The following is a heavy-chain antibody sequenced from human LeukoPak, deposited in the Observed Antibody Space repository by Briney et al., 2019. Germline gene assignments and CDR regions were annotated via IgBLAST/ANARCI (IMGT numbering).Heavy chain of an antibody. Sequence: ASVKVSCKASGYTFTSYGISWVRRPPGQGLEWMGWISAYNGNTNYAQKLQGRVTMTTDTSTSTAYMELRSLRSDDTAVYYCAREVSEWFGELLPNYFDYWGQGTLVTVSS. V-gene: IGHV1-18*01. D-gene: IGHD3-10*01. CDR2: ISAYNGNT. CDR1: GYTFTSYG. J-gene: IGHJ4*02. CDR3: AREVSEWFGELLPNYFDY.